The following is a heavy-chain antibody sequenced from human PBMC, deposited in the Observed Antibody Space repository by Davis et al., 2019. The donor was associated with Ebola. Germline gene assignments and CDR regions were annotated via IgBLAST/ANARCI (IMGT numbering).Heavy chain of an antibody. V-gene: IGHV3-30-3*01. CDR3: ARDLGLAIDYYYGMDV. CDR1: GFTFSSYA. CDR2: ISYDGSNK. Sequence: GESLKISCAASGFTFSSYAMHWVRQAPGKGLEWVAVISYDGSNKYYADSVKGRFTISRDNSKNTLYLQMNSLRAEDTAVYYCARDLGLAIDYYYGMDVWGKGTTVTVSS. J-gene: IGHJ6*04.